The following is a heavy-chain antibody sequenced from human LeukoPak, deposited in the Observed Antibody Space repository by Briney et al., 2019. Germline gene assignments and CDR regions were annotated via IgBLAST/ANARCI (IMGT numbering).Heavy chain of an antibody. Sequence: PSETLSLTCAVSGGSFTAYYWTWIRQSPAKGLEWMGEITHTGSSDYNPSLKSRVTMSVDTSKHQFSLILTSVTAADTAVYYCARVPHIAVAGIDYWGQGILVTVSS. CDR1: GGSFTAYY. J-gene: IGHJ4*02. CDR2: ITHTGSS. V-gene: IGHV4-34*01. CDR3: ARVPHIAVAGIDY. D-gene: IGHD6-19*01.